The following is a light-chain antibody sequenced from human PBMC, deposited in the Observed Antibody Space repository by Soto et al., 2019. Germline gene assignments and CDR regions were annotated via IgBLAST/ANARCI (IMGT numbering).Light chain of an antibody. CDR3: QVWDTDSDTVV. V-gene: IGLV3-21*02. CDR1: NIGTKS. Sequence: SYVLTQPPSVSVAPGLTASITCGGTNIGTKSVHWYQQRPGRAPVLVVFDDNDRPSGIPDRFSGSNSGNTATLTVSRVEAGDEADYFCQVWDTDSDTVVFGGGTKLTVL. J-gene: IGLJ2*01. CDR2: DDN.